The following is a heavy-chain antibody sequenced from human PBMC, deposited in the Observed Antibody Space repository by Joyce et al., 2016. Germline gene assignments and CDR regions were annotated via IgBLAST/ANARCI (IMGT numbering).Heavy chain of an antibody. Sequence: QVHLQQWGAGLLKPSETLSLSCAVYGGSLSNYFWGWIRQSPGKGLEWIGQINERGSNTYNPSLKSRVTRSGDTSKNQFSLKLSSVAAADTAVYYCARPVYCSATTCAGPFHIWGQGTLVTVSS. CDR1: GGSLSNYF. CDR2: INERGSN. CDR3: ARPVYCSATTCAGPFHI. D-gene: IGHD2-15*01. J-gene: IGHJ4*01. V-gene: IGHV4-34*01.